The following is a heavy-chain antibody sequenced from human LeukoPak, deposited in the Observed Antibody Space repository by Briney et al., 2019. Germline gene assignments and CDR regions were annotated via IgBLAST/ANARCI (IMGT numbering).Heavy chain of an antibody. CDR2: IDYDSSHI. CDR1: GFTFSNSA. V-gene: IGHV3-21*01. CDR3: ARDPLRYLRVGHYDY. D-gene: IGHD3-9*01. J-gene: IGHJ4*02. Sequence: KTGGSLRLSCAASGFTFSNSAMNWVRQVPGKGLEWVSSIDYDSSHIYYAASVRGRFTISRDNARNPVYLQMNSLRVEDTAVYYCARDPLRYLRVGHYDYWGQGTLVAVSS.